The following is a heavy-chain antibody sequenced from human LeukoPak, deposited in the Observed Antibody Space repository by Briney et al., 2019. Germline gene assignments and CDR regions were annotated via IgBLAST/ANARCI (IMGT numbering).Heavy chain of an antibody. V-gene: IGHV4-38-2*02. Sequence: SETLSLTCSVSGYSITSGYYWGWIRQPPGKGLEWIGSIYHSGSTSYNPSLKSRVTISVDTSKNQFSLKLSSVTAADTAVYYCARAGLWFGSAFDIWGQGTMVTVSS. CDR2: IYHSGST. CDR3: ARAGLWFGSAFDI. CDR1: GYSITSGYY. J-gene: IGHJ3*02. D-gene: IGHD3-10*01.